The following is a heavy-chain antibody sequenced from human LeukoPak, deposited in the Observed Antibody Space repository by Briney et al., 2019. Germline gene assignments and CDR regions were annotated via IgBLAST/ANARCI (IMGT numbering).Heavy chain of an antibody. CDR1: GFTFDDYV. D-gene: IGHD3-22*01. Sequence: GRSLRLSCAASGFTFDDYVMHWVRQAPGKGLEWVSGISWNSGSIGYADSVKGRFTISRDNAKNSLYLQMNSPRAEDTALYYCATGYYYDSSGYYYVRAEYFQHWGQGTLVTVSS. CDR3: ATGYYYDSSGYYYVRAEYFQH. V-gene: IGHV3-9*01. J-gene: IGHJ1*01. CDR2: ISWNSGSI.